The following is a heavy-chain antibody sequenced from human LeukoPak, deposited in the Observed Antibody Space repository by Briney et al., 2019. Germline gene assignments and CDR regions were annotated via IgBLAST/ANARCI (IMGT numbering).Heavy chain of an antibody. D-gene: IGHD3-22*01. J-gene: IGHJ4*02. CDR3: AKRGVVIRVILVGFHKEAYYFDS. Sequence: GGSLRLSCAVSGITLSNYGMSWVRQAPGKGLEWVAGISGSGGRTNYADAVKGRFTISRDNAKNTLFLQMSSLRVEDTAVYFCAKRGVVIRVILVGFHKEAYYFDSWGQGALVTVSS. V-gene: IGHV3-23*01. CDR1: GITLSNYG. CDR2: ISGSGGRT.